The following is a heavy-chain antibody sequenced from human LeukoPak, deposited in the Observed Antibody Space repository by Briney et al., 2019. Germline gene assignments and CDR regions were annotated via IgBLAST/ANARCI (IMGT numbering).Heavy chain of an antibody. J-gene: IGHJ4*02. CDR1: GFTFSDHY. CDR3: ARDPIAARPYYFDY. V-gene: IGHV3-11*04. Sequence: GGSLRLSCVVSGFTFSDHYMSWIRQAPGKGLEWVSYISSNGRIINYADSVKGRFTISRDNAKNSLYLQMNSLRAEDTAVYYCARDPIAARPYYFDYWGQGSLVTVSS. D-gene: IGHD6-6*01. CDR2: ISSNGRII.